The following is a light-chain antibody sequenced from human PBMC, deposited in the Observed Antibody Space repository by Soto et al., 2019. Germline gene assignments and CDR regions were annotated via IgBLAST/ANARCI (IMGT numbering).Light chain of an antibody. CDR1: SSDVGCYNY. J-gene: IGLJ2*01. CDR2: DVS. Sequence: QSALTQPASVSGSPGQSITISCTGTSSDVGCYNYVSWYQQHPGKAPKVMIYDVSKRPSGISNRFSGSKSGNTASLTISGLQIEDEADYYCSSYTSGSTRVVFGGGTKLTVL. CDR3: SSYTSGSTRVV. V-gene: IGLV2-14*03.